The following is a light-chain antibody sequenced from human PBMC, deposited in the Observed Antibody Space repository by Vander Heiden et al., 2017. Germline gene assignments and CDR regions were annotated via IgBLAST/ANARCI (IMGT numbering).Light chain of an antibody. CDR1: QSVSSNY. Sequence: EIVLTQSPGTLSLSPGERATLSCRASQSVSSNYLAWYQQKPGQAPRLVMYGATGRATGIPDRFSGSGSGTDFTLTISRLEPEDFAVYFCQQEGSSPRTFGQRTKVEI. CDR3: QQEGSSPRT. CDR2: GAT. V-gene: IGKV3-20*01. J-gene: IGKJ1*01.